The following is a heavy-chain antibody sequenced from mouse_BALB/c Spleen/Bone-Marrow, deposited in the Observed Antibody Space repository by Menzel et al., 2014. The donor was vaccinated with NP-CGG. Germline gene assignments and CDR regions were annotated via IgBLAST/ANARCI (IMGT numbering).Heavy chain of an antibody. J-gene: IGHJ2*01. D-gene: IGHD3-3*01. Sequence: EVQPQQSGPELVKPGASVKISCKASGYTFTDYNMNWVRQSHGKRLEWIGYIYPYNGDTGYNQKFKTRATLSIDNSSNTAYMELHSLTSEDSAVYYCARRDFGDFWGQGTTLTVSS. CDR3: ARRDFGDF. CDR1: GYTFTDYN. V-gene: IGHV1S29*02. CDR2: IYPYNGDT.